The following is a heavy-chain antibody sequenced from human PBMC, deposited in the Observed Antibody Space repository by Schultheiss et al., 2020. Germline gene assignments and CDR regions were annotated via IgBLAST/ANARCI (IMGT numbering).Heavy chain of an antibody. V-gene: IGHV4-4*02. CDR1: GFTFSSYAM. Sequence: ESLRLSCAASGFTFSSYAMSWVRQAPGKGLEWIGEIYHSGSTNYNPSLKSRVTISVDKSKNQFSLKLSSVTAADTAVYXCARGDDFWSGYRTYAFXIWGQXXXXTV. CDR2: IYHSGST. D-gene: IGHD3-3*01. J-gene: IGHJ3*02. CDR3: ARGDDFWSGYRTYAFXI.